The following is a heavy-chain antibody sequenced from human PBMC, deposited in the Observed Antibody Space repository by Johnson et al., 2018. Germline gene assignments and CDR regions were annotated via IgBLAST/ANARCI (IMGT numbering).Heavy chain of an antibody. D-gene: IGHD3-10*01. Sequence: VQLVESGGGVVQPGRSLRLSCAASGFTFSTYGMHWVRQAPGKGLEWVAIISYDGSNKYYADSVKGRFTISRDNSKNTLYLQMNSLRAEDTAVYYCAKEPENDSYGSGDYYYYVMDVWGQGTTVTVSS. CDR1: GFTFSTYG. J-gene: IGHJ6*02. CDR3: AKEPENDSYGSGDYYYYVMDV. V-gene: IGHV3-30*18. CDR2: ISYDGSNK.